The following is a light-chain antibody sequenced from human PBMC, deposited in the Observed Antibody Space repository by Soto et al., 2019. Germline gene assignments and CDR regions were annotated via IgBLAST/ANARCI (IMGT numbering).Light chain of an antibody. CDR2: EVN. CDR3: GSYAGSNSYV. J-gene: IGLJ1*01. Sequence: QSALTQPPSASGSPGQSVIVSCTGTSRDVGAYNYVSWYQQYPGKAPTLLIYEVNKRPSGVPDRFSGSKSGNTASLTVSGLQAEDEADYYCGSYAGSNSYVFGTGTKLTVL. CDR1: SRDVGAYNY. V-gene: IGLV2-8*01.